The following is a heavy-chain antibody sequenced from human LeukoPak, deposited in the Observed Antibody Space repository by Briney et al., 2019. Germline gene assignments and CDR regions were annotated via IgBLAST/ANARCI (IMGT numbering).Heavy chain of an antibody. Sequence: ASVRVSCKASGYTFIDYYIHWVRQAPGQGLEWIGWVNPNSGGVNYAQRFQGRVTMTRDTSISTAYMELNRLMSDDTAVYYCARAPLKYSSGYYYYYYYMDVWGKGNTVTVSS. CDR1: GYTFIDYY. CDR2: VNPNSGGV. V-gene: IGHV1-2*02. D-gene: IGHD6-19*01. J-gene: IGHJ6*03. CDR3: ARAPLKYSSGYYYYYYYMDV.